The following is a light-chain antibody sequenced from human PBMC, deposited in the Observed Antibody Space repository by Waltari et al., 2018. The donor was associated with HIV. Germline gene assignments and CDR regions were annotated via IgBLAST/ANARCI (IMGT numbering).Light chain of an antibody. Sequence: QSVLTQLPSVSGAPGQRVTISCTGNSSNIGAGYDVHWYQQLPGTAPKLLIYGSSNRPSGVPDRFSGSKSGTSAPLAITGLQAEDEADYYCQSYDSSLSDVVFGGGTKLTVL. CDR1: SSNIGAGYD. CDR2: GSS. J-gene: IGLJ2*01. V-gene: IGLV1-40*01. CDR3: QSYDSSLSDVV.